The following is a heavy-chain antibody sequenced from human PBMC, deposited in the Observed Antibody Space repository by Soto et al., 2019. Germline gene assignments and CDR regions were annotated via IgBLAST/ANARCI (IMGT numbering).Heavy chain of an antibody. D-gene: IGHD2-2*01. J-gene: IGHJ5*02. CDR1: GYTFTSYG. CDR2: ISAYNGNT. CDR3: ARDIVVVPAASYNWFDP. V-gene: IGHV1-18*01. Sequence: GASVKVSCKASGYTFTSYGISWVRQAPGQGLEWMGWISAYNGNTNYAQKLQGRVTMTTDTSTSTAYMELRSLRSDDTAVYYCARDIVVVPAASYNWFDPWGQGTLVTVSS.